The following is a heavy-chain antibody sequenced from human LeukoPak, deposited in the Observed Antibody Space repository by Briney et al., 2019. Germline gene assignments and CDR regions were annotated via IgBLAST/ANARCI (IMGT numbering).Heavy chain of an antibody. D-gene: IGHD3-10*01. CDR2: INHSGST. CDR1: GGSFSGYY. J-gene: IGHJ6*02. CDR3: ARSITMVRGVIRPYYYYGMDV. Sequence: SETLSLTCAVYGGSFSGYYWSWIRQPPGKGLEWIGEINHSGSTNYNPSLKSRVTISVDTSKNQFSLKLSSVTAADTAVYYCARSITMVRGVIRPYYYYGMDVWGQGTTVTVSS. V-gene: IGHV4-34*01.